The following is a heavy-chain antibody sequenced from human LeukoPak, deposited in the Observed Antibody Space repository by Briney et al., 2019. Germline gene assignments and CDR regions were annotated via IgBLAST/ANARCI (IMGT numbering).Heavy chain of an antibody. Sequence: SETLSLTCTVSGGSISSSSYYWGWIRQPPGKGLEWIGSIYYSGSTYYNPSLKSRVTISVDTSKNQFSLKLSSVTAADTAVYYCARHSHSSGWRGEFDYWGQGTLVTVSS. V-gene: IGHV4-39*01. CDR2: IYYSGST. CDR3: ARHSHSSGWRGEFDY. J-gene: IGHJ4*02. D-gene: IGHD6-19*01. CDR1: GGSISSSSYY.